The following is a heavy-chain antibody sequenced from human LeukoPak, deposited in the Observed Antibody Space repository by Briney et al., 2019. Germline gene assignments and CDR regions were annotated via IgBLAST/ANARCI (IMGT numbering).Heavy chain of an antibody. D-gene: IGHD1-26*01. J-gene: IGHJ4*02. Sequence: SETLSLTCTVSGVSINTYYASWIRQAPGKGLEFIGFIYNGGNTNYNPSLKSRATISVDTSNNQFSLRLTSVTAADSAMYYCAAGPWELDFWGQGTLVTVSS. CDR2: IYNGGNT. CDR3: AAGPWELDF. V-gene: IGHV4-4*09. CDR1: GVSINTYY.